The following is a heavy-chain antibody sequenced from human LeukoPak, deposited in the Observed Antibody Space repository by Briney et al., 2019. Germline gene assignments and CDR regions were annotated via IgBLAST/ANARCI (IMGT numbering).Heavy chain of an antibody. J-gene: IGHJ4*02. CDR1: GFTFSSNG. CDR3: AKEFNRGLPDY. D-gene: IGHD2-21*01. Sequence: GGSLRLSCAASGFTFSSNGMSWVRQAPGRGLEWVSVISGSGGGPDYTDSVKGRFTISRDNSKNTLYLQMSSLRAEDTAVYYCAKEFNRGLPDYWGQGTLVTVPS. CDR2: ISGSGGGP. V-gene: IGHV3-23*01.